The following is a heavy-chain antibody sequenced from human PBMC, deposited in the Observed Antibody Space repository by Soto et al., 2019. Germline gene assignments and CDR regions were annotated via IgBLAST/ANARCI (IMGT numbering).Heavy chain of an antibody. CDR2: ISGSDAST. D-gene: IGHD2-15*01. CDR1: GFTFSSFA. CDR3: AKCGGLGTPRGGGNCYCPIDY. J-gene: IGHJ4*02. V-gene: IGHV3-23*01. Sequence: EVQLLDSGGGLVQPGGSLRLSCATSGFTFSSFAMSWVRQAPGEGPEWVSGISGSDASTYYADSVKGRFSISRDNSKNTLYLQRNSLRAEDTAVYYCAKCGGLGTPRGGGNCYCPIDYWGQGLPVTVSS.